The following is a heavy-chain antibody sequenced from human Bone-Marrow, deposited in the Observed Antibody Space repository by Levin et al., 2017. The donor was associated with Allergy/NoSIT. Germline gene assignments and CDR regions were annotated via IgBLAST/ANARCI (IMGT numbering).Heavy chain of an antibody. V-gene: IGHV3-11*01. CDR2: ISSRGNSI. CDR1: GFRFSEYY. J-gene: IGHJ3*02. D-gene: IGHD6-13*01. Sequence: GGSLRLSCVASGFRFSEYYMTWIRQAPGKGLEWISYISSRGNSIYNADFVKGRFTISRDNTENSLSLQMTSLRADGTAVYYCASALASLHAFDMWGQGTMVTVS. CDR3: ASALASLHAFDM.